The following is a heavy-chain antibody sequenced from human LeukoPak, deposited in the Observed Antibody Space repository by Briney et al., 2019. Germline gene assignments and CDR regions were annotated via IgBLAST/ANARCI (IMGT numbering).Heavy chain of an antibody. CDR3: ARGYYYRT. CDR2: IYADGSS. Sequence: SETLSLTCTVSGGSVGSDNSYWNWIRQPAGKGLERIGRIYADGSSTYNPSLKSRVTILVDTSKNQFSLRLTSMTAADTAVYYCARGYYYRTWGLGTLVTVSS. V-gene: IGHV4-61*02. CDR1: GGSVGSDNSY. D-gene: IGHD3-10*01. J-gene: IGHJ4*02.